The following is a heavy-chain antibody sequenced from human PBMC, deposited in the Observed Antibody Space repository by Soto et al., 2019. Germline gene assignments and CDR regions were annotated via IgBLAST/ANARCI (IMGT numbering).Heavy chain of an antibody. V-gene: IGHV4-59*01. CDR1: GGSISSYY. Sequence: SLTCTVSGGSISSYYWSWIRQPPGKGLEWIGYIYYSGSTNYNPSLKSRVTISVDTSKNQFSLKLSSVTAADTAVYYCATYPGIAAHRGVPWGQGTLVTVSS. CDR3: ATYPGIAAHRGVP. CDR2: IYYSGST. D-gene: IGHD6-13*01. J-gene: IGHJ5*02.